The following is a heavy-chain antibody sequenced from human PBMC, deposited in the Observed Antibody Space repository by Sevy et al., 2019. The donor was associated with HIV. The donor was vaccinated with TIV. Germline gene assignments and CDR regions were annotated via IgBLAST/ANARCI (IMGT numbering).Heavy chain of an antibody. CDR3: ATTKDYYDSSGYPFDY. CDR1: GYTLTGFS. J-gene: IGHJ4*02. CDR2: FDPEDGET. D-gene: IGHD3-22*01. V-gene: IGHV1-24*01. Sequence: ASVKVSCKVTGYTLTGFSMHWVRQTPGKWLEWMGTFDPEDGETIYAQKFQGRVIMTEDTSADTAHMDLSSLTSEDTAVYYCATTKDYYDSSGYPFDYWGQGTLVTVSS.